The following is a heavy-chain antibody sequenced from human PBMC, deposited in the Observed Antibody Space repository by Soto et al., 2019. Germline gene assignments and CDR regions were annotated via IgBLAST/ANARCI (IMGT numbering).Heavy chain of an antibody. D-gene: IGHD6-13*01. V-gene: IGHV3-33*01. CDR1: GFVYSQYA. CDR3: VRGIPSQYSSTWLYWHFDL. Sequence: VQLVESGGGVVQPGRSLRLSCEASGFVYSQYAMHWVRQAPGKGPEWVALIWNDGSQKNYVDSVKGRFTISRDNSKNTLNLQMNSLRAADTAMYFCVRGIPSQYSSTWLYWHFDLWGPGTLVTVSS. CDR2: IWNDGSQK. J-gene: IGHJ2*01.